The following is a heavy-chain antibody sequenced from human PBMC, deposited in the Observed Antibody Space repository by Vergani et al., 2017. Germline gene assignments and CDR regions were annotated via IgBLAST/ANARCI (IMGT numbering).Heavy chain of an antibody. CDR1: GGSISGYY. V-gene: IGHV4-59*01. Sequence: QVQLQEPGPGLVKPSGTLSLTCTVSGGSISGYYWSWIRQPPGKGLEWIGYIYYSGITNYNPSLKSRVTISVDTSKNQFSLKLSSVTAADTAVYYCARTLYYDILTAYYSGDYYYYMDIWGKGTTVTVSS. J-gene: IGHJ6*03. CDR3: ARTLYYDILTAYYSGDYYYYMDI. CDR2: IYYSGIT. D-gene: IGHD3-9*01.